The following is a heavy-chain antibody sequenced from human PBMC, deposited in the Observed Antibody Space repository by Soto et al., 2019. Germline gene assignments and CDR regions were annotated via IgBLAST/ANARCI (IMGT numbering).Heavy chain of an antibody. CDR2: TSGSGGST. D-gene: IGHD6-19*01. V-gene: IGHV3-23*01. J-gene: IGHJ4*02. CDR3: AKVRRSSPREVDY. Sequence: EVQLLESGGGLVQPGGSLRLSCAASGFSFSSYAMSWVRQAPGKGLEWVSATSGSGGSTYYADSVKGRFTISRDNSKNTVYLQMNSLRAEDTDVYYCAKVRRSSPREVDYWGKGTLVNVFS. CDR1: GFSFSSYA.